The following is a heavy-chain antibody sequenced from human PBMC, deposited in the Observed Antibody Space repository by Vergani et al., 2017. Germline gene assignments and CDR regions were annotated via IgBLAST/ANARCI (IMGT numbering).Heavy chain of an antibody. CDR1: GFTFDDYG. CDR2: ISWNSGST. V-gene: IGHV3-20*04. D-gene: IGHD5-18*01. J-gene: IGHJ4*02. Sequence: EVQLVESGGGVVRPGGSLRLSCAASGFTFDDYGMSWVRQAPGKGLEWVSGISWNSGSTGYADSVKGRFTISRDNAKNSLYLQMNSLRAEDTALYYCAKDGHPGQDTADYFDYWGQGTLVTVSS. CDR3: AKDGHPGQDTADYFDY.